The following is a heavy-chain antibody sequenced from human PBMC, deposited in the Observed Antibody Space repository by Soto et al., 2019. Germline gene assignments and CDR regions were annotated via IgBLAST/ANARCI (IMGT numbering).Heavy chain of an antibody. CDR3: ARHVRGAETMNWFDP. CDR2: VEYGGST. D-gene: IGHD3-22*01. CDR1: GGSIISSNFY. J-gene: IGHJ5*02. V-gene: IGHV4-39*01. Sequence: QLQESGPGLVKPSETLSLTCTVSGGSIISSNFYWGWIRQPPGKGLEWIGSVEYGGSTYDNPSLKSRVTLSADTSKNQFSLNLTSVTAADTAIYYCARHVRGAETMNWFDPWGHGTLVTVSS.